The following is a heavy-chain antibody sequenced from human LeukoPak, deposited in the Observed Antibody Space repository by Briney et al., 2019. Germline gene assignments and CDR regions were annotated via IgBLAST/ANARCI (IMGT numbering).Heavy chain of an antibody. CDR1: GGSISSYY. D-gene: IGHD3-3*01. CDR3: ARDRGKVLRFLEWRFYYYMDV. J-gene: IGHJ6*03. CDR2: IYYSGST. Sequence: SETLSLTCTVSGGSISSYYWSWIRQPPGKGLEWIGYIYYSGSTNYNPSLKSRVTISVDTSKNQLSLKLSSVTAADTAVYYCARDRGKVLRFLEWRFYYYMDVWGKGTTVTVSS. V-gene: IGHV4-59*01.